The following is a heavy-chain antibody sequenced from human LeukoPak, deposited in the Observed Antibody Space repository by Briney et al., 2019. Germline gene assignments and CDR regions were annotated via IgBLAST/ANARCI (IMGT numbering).Heavy chain of an antibody. CDR3: AIHCTGDSCSRSYYFDY. CDR2: INAGNGNT. J-gene: IGHJ4*02. Sequence: ASVKVCCKASGYTFTSYGMHWVCQAPGHRLEWMGWINAGNGNTRYSQKFQDRVTIASDTSASTAYMELSSLRSEDTAVYYCAIHCTGDSCSRSYYFDYRGQGTLLTVSS. D-gene: IGHD2-15*01. CDR1: GYTFTSYG. V-gene: IGHV1-3*01.